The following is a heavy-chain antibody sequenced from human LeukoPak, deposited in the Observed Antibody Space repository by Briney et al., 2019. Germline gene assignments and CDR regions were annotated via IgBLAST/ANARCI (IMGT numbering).Heavy chain of an antibody. V-gene: IGHV1-46*01. CDR2: INPSGGST. CDR3: ARDSIAVAGTDY. J-gene: IGHJ4*02. Sequence: ASVKFSCKASGYTFTSYYMHWVRQAPGQGLEWMGIINPSGGSTSYAQKFQVRVTMTRHMSTSTVYMELSSLRSEDTAVYYCARDSIAVAGTDYWGQGTLVTVSS. D-gene: IGHD6-19*01. CDR1: GYTFTSYY.